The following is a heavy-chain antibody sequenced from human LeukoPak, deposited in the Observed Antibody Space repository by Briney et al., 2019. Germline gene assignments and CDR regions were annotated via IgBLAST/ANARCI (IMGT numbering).Heavy chain of an antibody. V-gene: IGHV3-53*01. CDR3: ARGVEPLAANSLAY. D-gene: IGHD1-14*01. J-gene: IGHJ4*02. CDR2: LYSDGNT. Sequence: PGGSLRLSCAASGFTVITNDMTWSRQAPGKGLEWVSVLYSDGNTKYADSVQGRFTISRDNSKNTLYLEMNRLSPDDTAVYYCARGVEPLAANSLAYWGQGTLVTVSS. CDR1: GFTVITND.